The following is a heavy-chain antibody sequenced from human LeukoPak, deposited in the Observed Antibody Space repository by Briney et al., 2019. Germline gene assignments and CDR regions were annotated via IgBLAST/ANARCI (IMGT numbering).Heavy chain of an antibody. Sequence: GGSLRLSCAASGFTFSSYAMHWVRQAPGKGLEYVSAISSNGGSTYYANSVKVRFTISRDNSKNTLYLQMGSLRAEDMAVYYCARVVFDCSSTSCYDGGYNWFDPWGQGTLVTVSS. CDR1: GFTFSSYA. CDR3: ARVVFDCSSTSCYDGGYNWFDP. D-gene: IGHD2-2*01. J-gene: IGHJ5*02. CDR2: ISSNGGST. V-gene: IGHV3-64*01.